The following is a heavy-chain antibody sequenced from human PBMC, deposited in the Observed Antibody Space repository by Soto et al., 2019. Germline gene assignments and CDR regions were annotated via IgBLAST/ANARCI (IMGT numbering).Heavy chain of an antibody. CDR2: ISYDGSNK. Sequence: QVQLVESGGGVVQPGRSLRLSCAASGFTFSSYGMHWVRQAPGKGLEWVAVISYDGSNKYYADSVKGRFTISRDNSKKTLYLQMNSLRAEDTAVYYCAKDPPDPWGQRTLVTVSS. J-gene: IGHJ5*02. CDR3: AKDPPDP. V-gene: IGHV3-30*18. CDR1: GFTFSSYG.